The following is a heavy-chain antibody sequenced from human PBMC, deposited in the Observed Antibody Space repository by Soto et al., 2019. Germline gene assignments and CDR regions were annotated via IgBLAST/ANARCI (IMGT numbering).Heavy chain of an antibody. CDR2: IWYDGSDQ. D-gene: IGHD3-10*01. Sequence: QVQLVESGGGVVQPGRSLRLSCAASGFTFSSYGMHWVRQAPGKGLEWVAIIWYDGSDQYYADSVKGRFTISRDHSKTTVYLQLNSLRADDTAVYYCVRQTSGNWLDPWGQGALVTVSS. V-gene: IGHV3-33*01. CDR3: VRQTSGNWLDP. CDR1: GFTFSSYG. J-gene: IGHJ5*02.